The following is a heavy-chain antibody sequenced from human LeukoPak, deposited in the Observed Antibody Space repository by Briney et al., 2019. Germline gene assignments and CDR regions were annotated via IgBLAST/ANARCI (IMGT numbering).Heavy chain of an antibody. Sequence: SETLSLTCAVYGGSFSGYYWSWIRQPPGKGLEWIGEINHSGSTNYNPSLKSQVTISVDTSKNQFSLKLSSVTAADTAVYYCARGGSIVVVFAFDIWGQGTMVTVSS. CDR3: ARGGSIVVVFAFDI. D-gene: IGHD3-22*01. CDR2: INHSGST. CDR1: GGSFSGYY. V-gene: IGHV4-34*01. J-gene: IGHJ3*02.